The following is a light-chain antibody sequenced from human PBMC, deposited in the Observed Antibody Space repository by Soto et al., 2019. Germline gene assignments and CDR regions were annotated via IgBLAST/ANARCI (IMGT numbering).Light chain of an antibody. CDR1: QSVRSTY. CDR3: QLYDSSPPGYT. Sequence: EIVLTQSPGTLSLSPGERATLSCRASQSVRSTYLAWYQQKPGQAPSLLIYGASNRATGIPDRFSGSGSGADFTLTSSRLEPEDFAVYYCQLYDSSPPGYTFGQGTRLEIK. J-gene: IGKJ2*01. V-gene: IGKV3-20*01. CDR2: GAS.